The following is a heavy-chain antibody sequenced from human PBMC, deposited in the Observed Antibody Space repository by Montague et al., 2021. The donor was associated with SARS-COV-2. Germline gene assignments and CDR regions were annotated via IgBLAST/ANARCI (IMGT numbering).Heavy chain of an antibody. J-gene: IGHJ4*02. CDR1: GGSFSGYY. CDR3: ARGARQGNGFRVGSFAS. D-gene: IGHD2-8*01. V-gene: IGHV4-34*04. CDR2: INHSGST. Sequence: SETLSLTCAVYGGSFSGYYWHWIRHLPGKGLVWMGEINHSGSTNNNQSPKSRGTMLSDASKTQLSPKLSSVIAADTAVYYCARGARQGNGFRVGSFASWGQGTLVTVSS.